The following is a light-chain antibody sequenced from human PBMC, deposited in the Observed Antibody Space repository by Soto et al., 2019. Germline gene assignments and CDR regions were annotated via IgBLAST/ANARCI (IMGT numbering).Light chain of an antibody. CDR2: DDS. CDR3: QVWDTRSDHPGV. V-gene: IGLV3-21*02. CDR1: NIESKS. Sequence: SYELTQPPSVSVAPGQTARIPRGGNNIESKSVHWYQEKPGQAPVLVVFDDSDRPTGIPDRFSGSNSGNTATLTISRVEAGDEADYYCQVWDTRSDHPGVFGGGTKVTVL. J-gene: IGLJ3*02.